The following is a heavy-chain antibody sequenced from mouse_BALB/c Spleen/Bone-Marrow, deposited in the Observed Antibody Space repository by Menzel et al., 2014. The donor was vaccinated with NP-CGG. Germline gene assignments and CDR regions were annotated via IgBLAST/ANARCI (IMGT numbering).Heavy chain of an antibody. V-gene: IGHV14-3*02. CDR3: AIYFYFDY. Sequence: DVHLVESGAELVKPGASVRLSCTASGLNIKDTYMHWVKQRPDQGLEWIGRIDPANGNAKHDPKFQGKAAITADTSSNTTYLQLSSLTSEDTAVYYCAIYFYFDYWGQGTTLTVSS. CDR1: GLNIKDTY. CDR2: IDPANGNA. D-gene: IGHD2-3*01. J-gene: IGHJ2*01.